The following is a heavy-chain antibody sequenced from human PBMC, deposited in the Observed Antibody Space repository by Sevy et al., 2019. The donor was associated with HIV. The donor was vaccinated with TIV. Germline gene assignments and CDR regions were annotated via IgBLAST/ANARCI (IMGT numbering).Heavy chain of an antibody. CDR2: ISYDGSNK. CDR3: ARESGDKTTVVNYPSYFDY. D-gene: IGHD4-17*01. V-gene: IGHV3-30-3*01. Sequence: GGSLRLSCAASGFTFSSYAMHWVRQAPGKGLEWVAIISYDGSNKYYADSVKGRFTVSRDNSKNRRYLQMNSLRAEDTAGYYCARESGDKTTVVNYPSYFDYWGQGTLVTVSS. CDR1: GFTFSSYA. J-gene: IGHJ4*02.